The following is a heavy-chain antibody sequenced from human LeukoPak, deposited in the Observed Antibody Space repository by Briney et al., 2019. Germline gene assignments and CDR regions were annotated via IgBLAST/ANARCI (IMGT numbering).Heavy chain of an antibody. CDR1: GGSISSYY. CDR3: ARDVGGYNYGYSLDY. J-gene: IGHJ4*02. V-gene: IGHV4-4*07. CDR2: IYTSGST. Sequence: PSDTLSLTCTVSGGSISSYYWNWIRHPAGKGLEWIGRIYTSGSTSYNSSLKSRVTMSVDTSKNQFSLKLSSVTAADTAVYYCARDVGGYNYGYSLDYWGQGTLVSVSS. D-gene: IGHD5-18*01.